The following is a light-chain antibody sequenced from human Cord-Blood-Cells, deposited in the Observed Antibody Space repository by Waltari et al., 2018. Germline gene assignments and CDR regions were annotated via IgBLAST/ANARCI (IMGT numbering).Light chain of an antibody. CDR3: QQYYSTPLT. J-gene: IGKJ1*01. V-gene: IGKV4-1*01. Sequence: DIVMTQSPDSLAVSLGERATINRKPSQSVLYSSNNKNYLAWYQQKPGQPPKLLIYWASTRESGVPDRFSGSGSGTDFTLTISSLQAEDVAVYYCQQYYSTPLTFGQGTKVEIK. CDR1: QSVLYSSNNKNY. CDR2: WAS.